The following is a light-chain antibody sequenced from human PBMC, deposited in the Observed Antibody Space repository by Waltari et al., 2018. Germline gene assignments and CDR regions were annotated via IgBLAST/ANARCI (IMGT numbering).Light chain of an antibody. CDR1: SSNIGAGYD. CDR3: QSHDSSLSGVL. Sequence: QSVLTQPPSVSGAPGQRITISCTGTSSNIGAGYDVHWYLQLPGTAPKLLILGNNNRPSGVPDRFSASKSDTSASLAITGLQAEDEADYYCQSHDSSLSGVLFGGGTKLTVL. CDR2: GNN. J-gene: IGLJ2*01. V-gene: IGLV1-40*01.